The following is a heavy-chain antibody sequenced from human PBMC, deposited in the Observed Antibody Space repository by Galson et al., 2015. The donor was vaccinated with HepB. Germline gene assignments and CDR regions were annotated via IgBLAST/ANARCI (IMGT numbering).Heavy chain of an antibody. CDR2: ISYDGSNK. CDR3: ARGTYYYDSSGYYFSDY. CDR1: GFTFSSYA. J-gene: IGHJ4*02. V-gene: IGHV3-30-3*01. D-gene: IGHD3-22*01. Sequence: SLRLSCAASGFTFSSYAMHWVRQAPGKGLEWVAVISYDGSNKYYADSVKGRFTISRDNSKNTLYLQMNSLRAEDTAVYYCARGTYYYDSSGYYFSDYWGQGTLVTVSS.